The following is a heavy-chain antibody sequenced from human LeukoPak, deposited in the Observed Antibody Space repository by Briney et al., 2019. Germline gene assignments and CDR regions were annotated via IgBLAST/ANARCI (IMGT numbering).Heavy chain of an antibody. J-gene: IGHJ4*02. V-gene: IGHV4-34*01. Sequence: SETLSLTCAVYVGSFSGYYWSRVRQAPGKGLEWVGEINHGGATNYNPSLKSRVTISVDTSKNQFSLKLTSVTAADTAVYYCARLGDGYNRPPGYWGQGTTVTVSS. CDR3: ARLGDGYNRPPGY. CDR1: VGSFSGYY. D-gene: IGHD5-24*01. CDR2: INHGGAT.